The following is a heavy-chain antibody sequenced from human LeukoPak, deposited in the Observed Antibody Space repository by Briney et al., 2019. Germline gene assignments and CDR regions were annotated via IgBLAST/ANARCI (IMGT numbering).Heavy chain of an antibody. CDR1: GGSISIYY. D-gene: IGHD3-22*01. J-gene: IGHJ6*03. Sequence: PSETLSLTCTVSGGSISIYYWSWVRQPAGKGLEWIGRIYTSGNTNYNPSPKSRVTMSVDTSKNQFSLKLSSVTAADTAVYYCARDGAFYDSSNYYYYYMDVWGKGTTVTISS. V-gene: IGHV4-4*07. CDR2: IYTSGNT. CDR3: ARDGAFYDSSNYYYYYMDV.